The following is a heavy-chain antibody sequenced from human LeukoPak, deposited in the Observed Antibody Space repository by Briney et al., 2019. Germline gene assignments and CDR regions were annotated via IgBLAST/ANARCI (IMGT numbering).Heavy chain of an antibody. J-gene: IGHJ6*02. D-gene: IGHD3-22*01. CDR3: ARARPWDSSRSYYFGMDV. CDR2: ISGTGDNT. V-gene: IGHV3-23*01. CDR1: GFTFSSYA. Sequence: GGSLRLSCAASGFTFSSYAMSWVRQAPGKGLEWVSGISGTGDNTYYADPVKGRFTISRDNSQNTLYLQMNSLRAEDTAVYYCARARPWDSSRSYYFGMDVWGHGTTVTVSS.